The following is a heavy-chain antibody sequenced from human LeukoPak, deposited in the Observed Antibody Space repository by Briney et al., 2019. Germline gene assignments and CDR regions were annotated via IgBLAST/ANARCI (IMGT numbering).Heavy chain of an antibody. V-gene: IGHV3-23*01. CDR2: ISGSGGST. CDR1: GFTFSSYA. Sequence: GGSLRLSCAASGFTFSSYAMSWVRQAPGKGLEWVSAISGSGGSTYYADSVKGRFTISRDNSKNTLYLQMNGLRAEDTAVYYCAKGYGAGFGSGTTNYYYYGMDVWGQGTTVTVSS. D-gene: IGHD3-10*01. J-gene: IGHJ6*02. CDR3: AKGYGAGFGSGTTNYYYYGMDV.